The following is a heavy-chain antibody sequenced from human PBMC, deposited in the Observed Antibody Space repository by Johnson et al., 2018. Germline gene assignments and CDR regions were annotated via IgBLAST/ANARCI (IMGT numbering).Heavy chain of an antibody. CDR3: AKDPGGYSSSSESFQH. CDR1: GFTFSSYG. D-gene: IGHD6-13*01. CDR2: ISYDGSNK. Sequence: QVQLVQSWGGVVQPGRSLRLSCAASGFTFSSYGMHWVRQAPGKGLEWVAVISYDGSNKYYADSVKGRFTISRDNSKNTLDLQMNSLRAEDTAVYYCAKDPGGYSSSSESFQHWGQGTLVTVSS. J-gene: IGHJ1*01. V-gene: IGHV3-30*18.